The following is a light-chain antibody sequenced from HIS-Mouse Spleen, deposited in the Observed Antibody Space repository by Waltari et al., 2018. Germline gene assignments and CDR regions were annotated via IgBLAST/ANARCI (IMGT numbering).Light chain of an antibody. CDR2: DVS. V-gene: IGLV2-14*03. Sequence: QSALPQPASVSGSPGQPITIPCTGTNTDVGGYNSVSWLQQHPGKAPNLMIYDVSNRPSGVSNRFSGSKSGNTASLTISGLQAEDEADYYCAAWDDSLNGPRVFGTGTKVTGL. CDR3: AAWDDSLNGPRV. CDR1: NTDVGGYNS. J-gene: IGLJ1*01.